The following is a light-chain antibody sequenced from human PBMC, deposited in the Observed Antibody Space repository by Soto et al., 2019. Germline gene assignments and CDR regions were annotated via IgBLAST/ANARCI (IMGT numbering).Light chain of an antibody. V-gene: IGLV2-23*01. CDR1: SSDVGSYNL. CDR2: EGS. CDR3: CSYAGSSTRYV. J-gene: IGLJ1*01. Sequence: QSVLTQPASVSWSPGQSITISCTGTSSDVGSYNLVSWYQQHPGKAPKLMIYEGSKRPSRVSNRFSGSKSGNTASLTISGLQAEDEADYYCCSYAGSSTRYVFGTGTKLTVL.